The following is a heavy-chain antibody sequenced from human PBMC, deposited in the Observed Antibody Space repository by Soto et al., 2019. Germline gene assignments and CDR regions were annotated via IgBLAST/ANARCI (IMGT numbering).Heavy chain of an antibody. D-gene: IGHD1-7*01. Sequence: SETLSLTCAVSSGSISSSNWWSWVRQPPGKGLEWIGEIYHSGSTNYNPSLKSRVTISVDKSKNQFSLKLSSVTAADTAVYYCARDRVVGSWNYDYNWFDPWGQGTLVTVAS. J-gene: IGHJ5*02. CDR3: ARDRVVGSWNYDYNWFDP. CDR2: IYHSGST. CDR1: SGSISSSNW. V-gene: IGHV4-4*02.